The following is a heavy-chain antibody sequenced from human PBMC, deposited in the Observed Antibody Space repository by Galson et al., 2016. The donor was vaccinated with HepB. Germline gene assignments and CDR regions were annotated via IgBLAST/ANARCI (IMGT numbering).Heavy chain of an antibody. D-gene: IGHD1-26*01. Sequence: QSGAEVKKPGESLKISCEGSGYNFGTYFIAWVRQMPGKGLEWMGIIYPGDSDTVYSPSFRGQVTFSVDKSISTAYLQWSSLKASDTAMYYCAFPLSGTYKSGLHIWGQGTMVTVSS. CDR1: GYNFGTYF. V-gene: IGHV5-51*01. CDR2: IYPGDSDT. J-gene: IGHJ3*02. CDR3: AFPLSGTYKSGLHI.